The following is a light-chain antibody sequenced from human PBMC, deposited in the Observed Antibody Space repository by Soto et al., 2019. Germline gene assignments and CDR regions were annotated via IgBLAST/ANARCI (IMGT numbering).Light chain of an antibody. CDR1: QSVSSN. CDR3: QQYNNWPRT. CDR2: GAF. Sequence: EIVMTQSPATLSVSPGERATLSCRASQSVSSNLAWYQQKPGQAPRLLIYGAFTRDTGIPARFSGSGSGTEFTLTISSLQSEDFAVYYCQQYNNWPRTFGQGTKVEIK. V-gene: IGKV3-15*01. J-gene: IGKJ1*01.